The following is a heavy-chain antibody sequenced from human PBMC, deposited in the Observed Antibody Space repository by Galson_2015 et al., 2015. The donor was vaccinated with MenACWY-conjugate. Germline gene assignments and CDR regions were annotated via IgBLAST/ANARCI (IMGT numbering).Heavy chain of an antibody. J-gene: IGHJ4*02. V-gene: IGHV4-30-4*01. Sequence: TLSLTCTVSGGSISSGDYYWSWIRQPPGKGLEWIGYIYYSGSTYYNPSLKSRVTISVDTSKNQFSLKLSSVTAADTAVYYCARTIRGYSGYDDYWGQGTLVTVSS. CDR1: GGSISSGDYY. D-gene: IGHD5-12*01. CDR3: ARTIRGYSGYDDY. CDR2: IYYSGST.